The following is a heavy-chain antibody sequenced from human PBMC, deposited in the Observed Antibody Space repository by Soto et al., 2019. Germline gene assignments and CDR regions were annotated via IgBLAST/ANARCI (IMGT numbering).Heavy chain of an antibody. Sequence: EVQLLESGGGLVQPGGSLRLSCAASEFTFTSYAMSWVRQAPGKGREWFSAVGSDGGSTYYADSVRGRFTVSRDNSQNTLYLQMNNLRAEDTAVYYCAKDVCGSGTFCHFDYWGQGTLVTVSS. J-gene: IGHJ4*02. CDR2: VGSDGGST. V-gene: IGHV3-23*01. CDR3: AKDVCGSGTFCHFDY. CDR1: EFTFTSYA. D-gene: IGHD3-10*01.